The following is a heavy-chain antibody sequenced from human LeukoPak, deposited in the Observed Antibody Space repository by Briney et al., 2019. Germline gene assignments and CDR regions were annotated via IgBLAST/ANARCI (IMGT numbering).Heavy chain of an antibody. V-gene: IGHV3-30*18. D-gene: IGHD6-13*01. CDR2: ISYDGSNK. CDR1: GFTFSSYG. Sequence: GSLGLSCAASGFTFSSYGMHWVRQAPGKGLEWVAVISYDGSNKYYADSVKGRFTISRDNSKNTLYLQMNSLRAEDTAVYYCAKDRSSWRFDYWGQGTLVTVSS. CDR3: AKDRSSWRFDY. J-gene: IGHJ4*02.